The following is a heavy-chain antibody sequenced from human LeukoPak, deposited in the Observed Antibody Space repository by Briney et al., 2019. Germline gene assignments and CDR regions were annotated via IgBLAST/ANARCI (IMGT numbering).Heavy chain of an antibody. D-gene: IGHD3-10*01. CDR3: AREGYYGSAALYS. J-gene: IGHJ5*01. V-gene: IGHV3-74*01. Sequence: GGSLRLSCAASGVSFSSYWMHWVRQAPGKGLVCVSRIKTDGSSTSYADSVKGRFTISRDNAKNTLYLQMNSLRAEDTAVCYCAREGYYGSAALYSWGHGTLVTVSS. CDR2: IKTDGSST. CDR1: GVSFSSYW.